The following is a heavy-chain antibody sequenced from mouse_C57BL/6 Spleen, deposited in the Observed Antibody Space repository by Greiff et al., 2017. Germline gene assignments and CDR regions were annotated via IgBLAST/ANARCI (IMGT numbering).Heavy chain of an antibody. D-gene: IGHD1-1*02. CDR1: GYTFTDYE. CDR3: TRGSGPWFAY. CDR2: IDPETGGT. J-gene: IGHJ3*01. V-gene: IGHV1-15*01. Sequence: VQVVESGAELVRPGASVTLSCKASGYTFTDYEMHWVKQTPVHGLEWIGAIDPETGGTAYNQKFKGKDILTADKSSSTAYMELRSLTSEDSAVYYCTRGSGPWFAYWGQGTLVTVSA.